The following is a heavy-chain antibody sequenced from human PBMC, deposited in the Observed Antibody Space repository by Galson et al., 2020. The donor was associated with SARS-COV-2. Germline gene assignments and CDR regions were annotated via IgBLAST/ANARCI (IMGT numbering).Heavy chain of an antibody. V-gene: IGHV3-23*01. CDR3: ASLPPYFYYGMDV. CDR2: ISDSGANT. Sequence: GESLKISCAASGFTFSSYAVSWVRQAPGKGLEWVSSISDSGANTYYADSVKGRFTISRDNSKNTLYLQMNSLGVEDTAIYFCASLPPYFYYGMDVWGQGTTVTVSS. D-gene: IGHD2-15*01. CDR1: GFTFSSYA. J-gene: IGHJ6*02.